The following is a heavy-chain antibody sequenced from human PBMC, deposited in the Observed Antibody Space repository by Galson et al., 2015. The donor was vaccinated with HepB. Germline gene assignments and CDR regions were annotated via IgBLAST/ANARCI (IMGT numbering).Heavy chain of an antibody. D-gene: IGHD3-10*01. J-gene: IGHJ2*01. CDR1: GFSLSTGEVG. Sequence: PPLVKPTQTLTLTCTFSGFSLSTGEVGVGWIRQPPGKALEWLARIDWDDDKYYSTSLKTRLTISKDTSKNQVVLTMTNMDPVDTATYYCARSTMVRGVIIRNWYFDLWGRGTLVTVSS. V-gene: IGHV2-70*11. CDR2: IDWDDDK. CDR3: ARSTMVRGVIIRNWYFDL.